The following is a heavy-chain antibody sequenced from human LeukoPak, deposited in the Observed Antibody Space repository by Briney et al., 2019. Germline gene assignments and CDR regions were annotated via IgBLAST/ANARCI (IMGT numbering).Heavy chain of an antibody. J-gene: IGHJ6*03. Sequence: SETLSLTCTVSGYSISSGYYWGWIRQPPGKGLEWIGSIYHSGSTYYNPSLKSRVTISVDTSKNQFSLKLSSVTAADTAVYYCARYSSSWASYYYYMDVWGKGTTVTVSS. CDR3: ARYSSSWASYYYYMDV. V-gene: IGHV4-38-2*02. CDR2: IYHSGST. D-gene: IGHD6-13*01. CDR1: GYSISSGYY.